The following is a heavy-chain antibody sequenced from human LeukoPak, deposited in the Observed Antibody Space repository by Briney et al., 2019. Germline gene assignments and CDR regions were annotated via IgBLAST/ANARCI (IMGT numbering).Heavy chain of an antibody. D-gene: IGHD4-17*01. V-gene: IGHV4-34*01. CDR3: ASDRGDYESY. CDR1: GGSFSGYY. CDR2: INHSGST. Sequence: SETLSLTCAVYGGSFSGYYWSWIRQPPGKGLEWIGEINHSGSTNYNPSLKSRVTISVDTSKNQFSLKLSFVTAADPAVYYCASDRGDYESYWGQGTLVTVSS. J-gene: IGHJ4*02.